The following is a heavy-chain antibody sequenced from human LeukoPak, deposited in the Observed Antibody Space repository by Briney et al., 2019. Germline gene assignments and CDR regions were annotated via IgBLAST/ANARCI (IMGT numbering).Heavy chain of an antibody. V-gene: IGHV3-21*01. CDR2: ISYSSNYI. D-gene: IGHD6-13*01. J-gene: IGHJ6*03. CDR1: GFTFSSYS. Sequence: GGSLRLSCAASGFTFSSYSMNWVRQAPGKGLEWVSSISYSSNYIYYIDSVKGRFTISRDNAKNSLYLQLNSLRAEDTAVYYCARFPAADLYYYYMDVWGKGTTVTVSS. CDR3: ARFPAADLYYYYMDV.